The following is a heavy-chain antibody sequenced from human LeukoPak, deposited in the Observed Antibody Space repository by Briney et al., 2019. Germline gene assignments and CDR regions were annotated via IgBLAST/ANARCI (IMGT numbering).Heavy chain of an antibody. D-gene: IGHD2-2*01. V-gene: IGHV3-21*06. CDR1: GFTFSTYA. CDR2: MSGGSDYI. CDR3: ARGGSTCSSTSCPGRNNWFDP. Sequence: GGSLRLSCAASGFTFSTYAMNWVRQAPGKGLEWVSSMSGGSDYIYYADSVKGRFTISRDNMKNSLYLHMDSLRTDDTAVYYCARGGSTCSSTSCPGRNNWFDPWGQGTLVTVSS. J-gene: IGHJ5*02.